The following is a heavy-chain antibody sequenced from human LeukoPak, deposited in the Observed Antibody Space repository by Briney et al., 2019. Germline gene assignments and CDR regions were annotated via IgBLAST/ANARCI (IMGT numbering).Heavy chain of an antibody. D-gene: IGHD7-27*01. CDR1: GGSISSGGYY. Sequence: SQTLSLTCTVSGGSISSGGYYWSWIRQPPGKGLEWIGYIYHSGSTYYNPSLKSRVTISVDRSKNQFSLKLSSVTAADTAVYYCATWTKLGIFPKAFDIWGQGTMVTVSS. CDR3: ATWTKLGIFPKAFDI. V-gene: IGHV4-30-2*01. J-gene: IGHJ3*02. CDR2: IYHSGST.